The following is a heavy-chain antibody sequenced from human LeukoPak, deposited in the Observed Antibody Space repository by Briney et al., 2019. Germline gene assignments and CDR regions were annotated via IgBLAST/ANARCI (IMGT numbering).Heavy chain of an antibody. V-gene: IGHV3-30*04. D-gene: IGHD2-15*01. CDR1: GFTFSSYA. CDR3: AKDQPDIVVVVAATPNWFDP. J-gene: IGHJ5*02. Sequence: GGSLRLSCAASGFTFSSYAMHWVRQAPGKGRDWEAVISYDGSNKYYADSVKGRFTISRDNSKNTLYLQMNSLRAEDTAVYCCAKDQPDIVVVVAATPNWFDPWGQGTLVTVSS. CDR2: ISYDGSNK.